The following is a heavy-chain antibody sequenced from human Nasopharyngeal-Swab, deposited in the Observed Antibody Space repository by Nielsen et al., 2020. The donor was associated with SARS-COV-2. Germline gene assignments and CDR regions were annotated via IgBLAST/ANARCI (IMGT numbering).Heavy chain of an antibody. CDR1: GFTFSSYG. D-gene: IGHD6-19*01. Sequence: GESLKISCAASGFTFSSYGMHWVRQAPGKGLEWVAVISYDGSNKYYADSVKGRFTISRDNSKNTLYLQMNSLRADDTAVYYCAREPYSSGWYAEYWGQGTLVTVSS. J-gene: IGHJ4*02. V-gene: IGHV3-30*03. CDR3: AREPYSSGWYAEY. CDR2: ISYDGSNK.